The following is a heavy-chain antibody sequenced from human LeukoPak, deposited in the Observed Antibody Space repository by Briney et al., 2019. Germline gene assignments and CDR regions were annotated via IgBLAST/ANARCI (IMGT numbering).Heavy chain of an antibody. V-gene: IGHV3-21*04. J-gene: IGHJ5*02. Sequence: GGSLRLSCEASGFPFSSNSMSWVRQARGKGLEWVSSITSSSRYIYYADSVKGRFTISRDNANNSLYLQMNSLRAEDTAVYYCAKASSTVTTLNWFDPWGQGTLVTVSS. D-gene: IGHD4-17*01. CDR1: GFPFSSNS. CDR3: AKASSTVTTLNWFDP. CDR2: ITSSSRYI.